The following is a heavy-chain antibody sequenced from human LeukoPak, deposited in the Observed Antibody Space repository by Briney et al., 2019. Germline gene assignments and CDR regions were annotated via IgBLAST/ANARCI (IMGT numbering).Heavy chain of an antibody. CDR3: ARVGSGNFLGAFDI. D-gene: IGHD1-26*01. V-gene: IGHV3-7*01. J-gene: IGHJ3*02. CDR2: IKQDGSEK. CDR1: GFTFSSYW. Sequence: GGSLRLSCAASGFTFSSYWMSWVRQAPGKGLEWVANIKQDGSEKNYVDSMKRRFTISRDNAKNSLYLQMNSLRAEDKAIYYCARVGSGNFLGAFDIWGQGTMVTVSS.